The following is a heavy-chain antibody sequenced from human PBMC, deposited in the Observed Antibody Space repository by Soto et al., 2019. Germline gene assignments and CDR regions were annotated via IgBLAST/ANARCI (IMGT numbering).Heavy chain of an antibody. J-gene: IGHJ4*02. CDR3: ARLVVVAPVANV. CDR1: GGSINYNSYH. CDR2: IFYTGTT. D-gene: IGHD2-2*01. V-gene: IGHV4-39*02. Sequence: QLQLQESGPGLVKPSETLSLTCSVSGGSINYNSYHWGWIRQPPGQGLEWIGSIFYTGTTFYNPSLESRVTMSVDTSKNSFSLHLTSVTAADTAVYFCARLVVVAPVANVWGQGTLVTASS.